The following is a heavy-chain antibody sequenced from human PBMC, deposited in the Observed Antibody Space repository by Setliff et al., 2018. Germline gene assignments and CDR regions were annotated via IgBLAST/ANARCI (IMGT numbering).Heavy chain of an antibody. Sequence: SETLSLTCAVYGGSFSGYYWSWIRQPPGKGLEWIGSIYYSGSTYYNPSLKSRVTISVDTSKNQFSLNLSSVTAADTAVYYCASRGGSSTSGGFYYFYYYMDVWGKGTTVTVSS. D-gene: IGHD2-2*01. J-gene: IGHJ6*03. CDR1: GGSFSGYY. V-gene: IGHV4-34*01. CDR3: ASRGGSSTSGGFYYFYYYMDV. CDR2: IYYSGST.